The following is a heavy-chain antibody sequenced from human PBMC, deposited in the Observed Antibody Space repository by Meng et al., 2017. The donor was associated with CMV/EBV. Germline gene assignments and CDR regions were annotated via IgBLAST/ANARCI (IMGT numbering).Heavy chain of an antibody. CDR1: GGSISSYY. V-gene: IGHV4-4*07. D-gene: IGHD2-15*01. CDR3: ARSMVVAGDWFDP. Sequence: QVLLQESGPGLVKPSATLSLTCTFAGGSISSYYWSCIRQPAGRGLEWIGRIYTSGSTNYNPSLKCRVTMSVDTSKNQFSLKLSSVTAADTAVYYCARSMVVAGDWFDPWGQGTLVTVSS. CDR2: IYTSGST. J-gene: IGHJ5*02.